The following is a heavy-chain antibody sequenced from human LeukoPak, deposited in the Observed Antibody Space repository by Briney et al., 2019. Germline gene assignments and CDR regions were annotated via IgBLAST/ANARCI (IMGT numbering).Heavy chain of an antibody. D-gene: IGHD2/OR15-2a*01. CDR2: IYPGDSDT. V-gene: IGHV5-51*01. Sequence: GESLKISCKASGYSFTSCWIGWVRQMPGKGLERMGIIYPGDSDTRYSPSFQGQVTISADKSVSTAYLRWSSLKASDTAMYYCARLIIPTAPFDYWGQGTLVTVSS. J-gene: IGHJ4*02. CDR3: ARLIIPTAPFDY. CDR1: GYSFTSCW.